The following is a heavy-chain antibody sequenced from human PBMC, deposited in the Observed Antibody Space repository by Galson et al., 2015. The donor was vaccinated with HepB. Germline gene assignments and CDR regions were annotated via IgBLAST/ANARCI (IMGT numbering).Heavy chain of an antibody. D-gene: IGHD2-15*01. CDR2: IYSGGAT. J-gene: IGHJ4*02. CDR3: ASPVCTGGSCYPLWY. V-gene: IGHV3-53*01. CDR1: GFTVSNTY. Sequence: SLRLSCAASGFTVSNTYMNWVRQAPGKGLEWVSVIYSGGATYYADSVKGRFTISRDNSKNTLYLHVNNLRAEETAVYYCASPVCTGGSCYPLWYWGQGTLVTVSS.